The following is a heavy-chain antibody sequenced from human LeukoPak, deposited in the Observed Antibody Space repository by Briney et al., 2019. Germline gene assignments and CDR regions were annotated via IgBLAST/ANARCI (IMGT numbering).Heavy chain of an antibody. CDR3: ARLRTYYAFRVGAFDI. CDR1: GGSFSGYY. Sequence: PSETLSLTRADYGGSFSGYYWSWIRQPPGKGLEGIGEINHSGSTNYNPSLKSRVTISVDTSKNQFSLKLSSVTAADTAVYYCARLRTYYAFRVGAFDIWGQG. V-gene: IGHV4-34*01. D-gene: IGHD3-3*01. CDR2: INHSGST. J-gene: IGHJ3*02.